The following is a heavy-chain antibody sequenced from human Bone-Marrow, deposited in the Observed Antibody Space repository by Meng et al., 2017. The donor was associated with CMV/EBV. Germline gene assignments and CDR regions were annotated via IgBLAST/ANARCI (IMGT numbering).Heavy chain of an antibody. D-gene: IGHD6-13*01. J-gene: IGHJ4*02. Sequence: YYWPWIHQHPAQRLESIACFSYSVGTSYHPSLQSRVTISVDTSKNQFSLKLSSVTAADTAMYYCARSVGCSSTYCYTYTSSWYPAYWGQGTLVTVSS. CDR2: FSYSVGT. CDR1: YY. CDR3: ARSVGCSSTYCYTYTSSWYPAY. V-gene: IGHV4-31*02.